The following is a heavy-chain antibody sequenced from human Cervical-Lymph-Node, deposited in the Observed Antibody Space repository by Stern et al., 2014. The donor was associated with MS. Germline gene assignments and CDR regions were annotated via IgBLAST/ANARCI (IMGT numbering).Heavy chain of an antibody. Sequence: EVQLVESGGGLVQPGGSLRLSCVASGFTFRNYWMHWVRQGPGKGLEWVSRINRDGTTITPAASGKGRFTISRDNAKNTLYLQMNSLRVEDTAVYYCTKDTYGPEDYWGQGTSVAVSS. CDR3: TKDTYGPEDY. D-gene: IGHD3-10*01. J-gene: IGHJ4*02. CDR2: INRDGTTI. V-gene: IGHV3-74*02. CDR1: GFTFRNYW.